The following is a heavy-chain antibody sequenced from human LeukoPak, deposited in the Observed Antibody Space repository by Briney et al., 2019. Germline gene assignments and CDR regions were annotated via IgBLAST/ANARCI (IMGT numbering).Heavy chain of an antibody. CDR3: ARAFLKYCSSTSCPPDY. V-gene: IGHV1-2*02. CDR1: GYTFTGYY. Sequence: ASVKVSCKASGYTFTGYYMHWVRQAPGQGLEWMGWINPNSGGTNYAQKFQGRVTMTGDTSISTAYMELSRLRSDDTAVYYCARAFLKYCSSTSCPPDYWGQGTLVTVSS. J-gene: IGHJ4*02. CDR2: INPNSGGT. D-gene: IGHD2-2*01.